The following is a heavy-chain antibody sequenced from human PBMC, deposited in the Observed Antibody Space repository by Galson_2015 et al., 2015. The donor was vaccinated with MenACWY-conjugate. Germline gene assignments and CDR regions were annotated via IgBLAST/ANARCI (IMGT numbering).Heavy chain of an antibody. V-gene: IGHV1-69*13. CDR2: TIPIFGTA. D-gene: IGHD6-19*01. J-gene: IGHJ6*03. CDR1: GGTFSSYA. Sequence: SVKVSCKASGGTFSSYAISWVRQAPGQGLEWMGGTIPIFGTANYAQKFQGRVTITADESTSTAYMELSSLRSEDTAVYYCARGNSSGPHVVLYYYYYYMDVWGKGTTVTVSS. CDR3: ARGNSSGPHVVLYYYYYYMDV.